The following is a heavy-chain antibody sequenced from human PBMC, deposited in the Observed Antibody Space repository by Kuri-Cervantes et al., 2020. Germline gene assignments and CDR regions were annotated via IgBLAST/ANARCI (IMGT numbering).Heavy chain of an antibody. CDR1: GFTFSSYW. D-gene: IGHD6-19*01. J-gene: IGHJ6*02. CDR3: ARGHSSGWYAGSNYGLDV. Sequence: LSLTCAASGFTFSSYWMSWVRQAPGKGLEWVANIKEDGSEKYYVDSVKGRFTISRDNAKNSLYLQMNSLRAEETAVYYCARGHSSGWYAGSNYGLDVWGQGTTVTVSS. CDR2: IKEDGSEK. V-gene: IGHV3-7*01.